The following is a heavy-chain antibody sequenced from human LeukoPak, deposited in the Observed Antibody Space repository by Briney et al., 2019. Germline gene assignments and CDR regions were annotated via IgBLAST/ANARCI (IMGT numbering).Heavy chain of an antibody. V-gene: IGHV1-18*01. CDR2: ISAYNGNT. J-gene: IGHJ3*02. D-gene: IGHD2-2*01. CDR3: ARVRFCGTMPRAFDI. CDR1: GYTFTSYG. Sequence: GASVKVSCKASGYTFTSYGISWVRQAPGQGLEWMGWISAYNGNTNYAQKLQGRVTMTTDTSTSTAYMELRSLRSDDTAVYYCARVRFCGTMPRAFDIWGQGTMVTVSS.